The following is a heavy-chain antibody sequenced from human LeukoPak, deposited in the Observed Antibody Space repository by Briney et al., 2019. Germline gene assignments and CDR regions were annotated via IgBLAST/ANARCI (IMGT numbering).Heavy chain of an antibody. D-gene: IGHD3-22*01. V-gene: IGHV3-53*01. Sequence: GGYLRLSCAASGFTVISNYMSWVRQAPGKGLEWVSVIYSGGSTYYADSVKGRFTISRDNSKNTLYLQMNSLRAEDTAVYYCARDVNYYDSSGYYSYFDYWGQGTLVTVSS. CDR2: IYSGGST. CDR1: GFTVISNY. CDR3: ARDVNYYDSSGYYSYFDY. J-gene: IGHJ4*02.